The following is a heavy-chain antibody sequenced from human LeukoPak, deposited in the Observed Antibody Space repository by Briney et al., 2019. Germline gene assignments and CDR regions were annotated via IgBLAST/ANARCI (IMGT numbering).Heavy chain of an antibody. CDR2: IWYDGSNK. CDR3: ARDWARGYIYGLTRSYFDY. Sequence: QTGGSLRLSCAASGFTFNNAWLSWVRQAPGKGLEWVAVIWYDGSNKYYADSVKGRFTISRDTSKNRVYLQMDSLRAEDTAVYYCARDWARGYIYGLTRSYFDYWGQGTLVTVSS. V-gene: IGHV3-33*08. J-gene: IGHJ4*02. CDR1: GFTFNNAW. D-gene: IGHD5-18*01.